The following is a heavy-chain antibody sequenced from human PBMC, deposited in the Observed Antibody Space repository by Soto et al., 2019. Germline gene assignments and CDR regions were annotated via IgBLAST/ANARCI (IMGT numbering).Heavy chain of an antibody. D-gene: IGHD1-20*01. CDR1: GGSISGSYYY. CDR2: VFYTGFT. J-gene: IGHJ4*02. Sequence: SETLSLTCAVSGGSISGSYYYWAWLRQSPGKGPEWIGSVFYTGFTSYNPSLESRVSVSVDTSKSQFSLKLSAVTAADTAVYYCATSQKGYNWNYFDHWGQGALITVSS. V-gene: IGHV4-39*01. CDR3: ATSQKGYNWNYFDH.